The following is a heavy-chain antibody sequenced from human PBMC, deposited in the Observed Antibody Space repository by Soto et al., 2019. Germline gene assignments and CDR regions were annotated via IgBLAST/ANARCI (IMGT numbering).Heavy chain of an antibody. Sequence: SETLSLTSTVSGGSISSGDYYWSWIRHPPGKGLEWIGYIYYSGSTYYNPSLKSRVTISVDTSKNQFSLKLSSVTAADTAVYYCASNLATYYDFLSGHLFPDAFDIWGQGTMVTVSS. J-gene: IGHJ3*02. CDR2: IYYSGST. CDR3: ASNLATYYDFLSGHLFPDAFDI. CDR1: GGSISSGDYY. V-gene: IGHV4-30-4*01. D-gene: IGHD3-3*01.